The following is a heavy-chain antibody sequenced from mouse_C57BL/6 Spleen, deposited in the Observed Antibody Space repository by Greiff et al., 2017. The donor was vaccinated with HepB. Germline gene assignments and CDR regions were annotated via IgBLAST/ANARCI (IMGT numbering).Heavy chain of an antibody. CDR1: GYAFSSYW. CDR3: ARDHLSAMDY. J-gene: IGHJ4*01. Sequence: QVHVKQSGAELVKPGASVKISCKASGYAFSSYWMNWVKQRPGKGLEWIGQIYPGDGDTNYNGKFKGKATLTADKSSSTAYMQLSSLTSEDSAVYFCARDHLSAMDYWGQGTSVTVSS. CDR2: IYPGDGDT. V-gene: IGHV1-80*01.